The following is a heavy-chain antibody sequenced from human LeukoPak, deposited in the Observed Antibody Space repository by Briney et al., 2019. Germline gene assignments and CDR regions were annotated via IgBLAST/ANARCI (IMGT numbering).Heavy chain of an antibody. J-gene: IGHJ4*02. V-gene: IGHV1-69*04. Sequence: GASVKVSCKASGGTCSSYAISWVRQAPGQGLEWMGRIIPILGIANYAQKFQGRVTITADKSTSTAYMELSSLRSEDTAVYYCATSLGGENAYWGQGTLVTVSS. D-gene: IGHD3-16*01. CDR3: ATSLGGENAY. CDR2: IIPILGIA. CDR1: GGTCSSYA.